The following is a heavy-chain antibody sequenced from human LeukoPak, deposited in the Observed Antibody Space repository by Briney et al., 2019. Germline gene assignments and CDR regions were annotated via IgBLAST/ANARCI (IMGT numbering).Heavy chain of an antibody. Sequence: SETLSLTCTVSGYSISSGYYWGWIRQPPGKGLEWIGSIYHSGSTYYNPSLKSRVTISVDTSKNQFSLKLSSVTAADTAVYYCAREGYSSSWPRGYWGQGTLVTVSS. CDR2: IYHSGST. CDR1: GYSISSGYY. D-gene: IGHD6-13*01. J-gene: IGHJ4*02. CDR3: AREGYSSSWPRGY. V-gene: IGHV4-38-2*02.